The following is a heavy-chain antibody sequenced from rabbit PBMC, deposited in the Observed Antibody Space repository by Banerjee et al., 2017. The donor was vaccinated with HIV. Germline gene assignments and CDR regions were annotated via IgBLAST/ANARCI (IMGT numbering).Heavy chain of an antibody. CDR2: IDLFFGST. CDR3: VRGGYSDSSYYGL. J-gene: IGHJ4*01. D-gene: IGHD8-1*01. Sequence: EESGGDLVKPEGSLTLTCTASGFSFSSSYWICWVRQAPGKGLEWIGCIDLFFGSTYYATWVNGRFTISSHNAQNTLYLQLNSLTAADTATYFCVRGGYSDSSYYGLWGPGTLVTVS. CDR1: GFSFSSSYW. V-gene: IGHV1S45*01.